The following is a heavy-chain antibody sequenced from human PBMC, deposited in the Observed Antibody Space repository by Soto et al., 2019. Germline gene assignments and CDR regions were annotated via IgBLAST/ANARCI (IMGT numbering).Heavy chain of an antibody. CDR1: GFTFSSYW. Sequence: EVQLVESGGGLVQPGGSLRLSCAASGFTFSSYWMHWVRQAPGKGLVWVSRINSDGSSTSYADSVKGRFTISRDNAKNTLYLQMNSLRAEDTAVYYCARGEDTVVVPAAIYYYYGMDVWGQGTTVTVSS. J-gene: IGHJ6*02. V-gene: IGHV3-74*01. CDR3: ARGEDTVVVPAAIYYYYGMDV. CDR2: INSDGSST. D-gene: IGHD2-2*02.